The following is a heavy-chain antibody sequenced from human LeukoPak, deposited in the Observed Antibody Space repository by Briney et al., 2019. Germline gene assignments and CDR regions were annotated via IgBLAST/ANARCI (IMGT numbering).Heavy chain of an antibody. J-gene: IGHJ4*02. Sequence: ASVTVSCKASGYTFTSYGITWVRQAPGQGLEWLGWISAYNGDTNYAQKFQGRVTLTTHTSTSTVYMELRSLRSDDTAVYYCARDQVASRSYSSGERVYWGQGTPVTVSP. V-gene: IGHV1-18*01. CDR1: GYTFTSYG. CDR3: ARDQVASRSYSSGERVY. CDR2: ISAYNGDT. D-gene: IGHD1-26*01.